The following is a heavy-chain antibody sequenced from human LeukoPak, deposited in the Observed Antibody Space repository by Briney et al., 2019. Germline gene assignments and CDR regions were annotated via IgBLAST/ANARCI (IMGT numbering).Heavy chain of an antibody. CDR3: AKDRPHWNDLYYFDY. CDR2: ISGSGGST. D-gene: IGHD1-1*01. J-gene: IGHJ4*02. Sequence: QAGGSLRLXCAASGFTFSSYAMSWVRQAPGKGLEWVSAISGSGGSTYYADSVKGRFTISRDNSKNTLYLQMNSLRAEDTAVYYCAKDRPHWNDLYYFDYWGQGTLVTVSS. CDR1: GFTFSSYA. V-gene: IGHV3-23*01.